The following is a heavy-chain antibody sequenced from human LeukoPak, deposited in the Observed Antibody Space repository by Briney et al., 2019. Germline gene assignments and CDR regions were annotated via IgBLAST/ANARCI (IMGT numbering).Heavy chain of an antibody. CDR2: IWYDGTNI. D-gene: IGHD3-22*01. Sequence: GGSLRLSCAASGFTLSSYGMHWVRQAPGKGLEWQAVIWYDGTNIYYADSVKGRFAISRDNSKNTLYLQMNSLRAEDTAVYYCARARNNYDSSSYSALDYWGQGTLVTVSS. J-gene: IGHJ4*02. CDR1: GFTLSSYG. V-gene: IGHV3-33*01. CDR3: ARARNNYDSSSYSALDY.